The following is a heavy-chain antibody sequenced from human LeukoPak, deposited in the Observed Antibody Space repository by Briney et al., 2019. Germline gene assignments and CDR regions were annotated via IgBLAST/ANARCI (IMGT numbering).Heavy chain of an antibody. CDR2: INPNSGGT. D-gene: IGHD1-20*01. V-gene: IGHV1-2*02. CDR3: ARDLDNWNDVGPLDY. J-gene: IGHJ4*02. CDR1: GYTFTGYY. Sequence: ASVKVSCKASGYTFTGYYMHWVRQAPGQGLEWMGWINPNSGGTNYAQKFQGRVTMTRDTSISTAYVELSRLRSDDTAVYYCARDLDNWNDVGPLDYWGQGTLVTASS.